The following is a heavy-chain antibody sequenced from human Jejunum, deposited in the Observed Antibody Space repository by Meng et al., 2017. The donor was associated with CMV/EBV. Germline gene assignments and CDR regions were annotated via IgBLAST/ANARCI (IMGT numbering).Heavy chain of an antibody. J-gene: IGHJ5*02. CDR2: ISAYNGNE. Sequence: VQTVPARGELTNPGSSLKDYCKAAVYIINDYGDSWVQQPPGQGHEWVGWISAYNGNENYAENFQGRLTMTPDTSTNTAYLQLRSLTPDDTAVYYCARDLPGVTKGTGFDLWGQGTLVTVSS. V-gene: IGHV1-18*01. D-gene: IGHD3-3*01. CDR3: ARDLPGVTKGTGFDL. CDR1: VYIINDYG.